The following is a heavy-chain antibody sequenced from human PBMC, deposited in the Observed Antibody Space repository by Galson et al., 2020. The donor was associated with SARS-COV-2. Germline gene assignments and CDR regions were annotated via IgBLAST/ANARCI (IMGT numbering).Heavy chain of an antibody. Sequence: SETLSLTCTVSGGSISSGSYYWSWIRQPAGKGLEWIGHIYTSGSTNFNPSLKSRVSISLDTSGKQFSLKLSSVTAADTAVYFCARGAITLIRGITAFDYWGQGTLVTVSS. D-gene: IGHD3-10*01. CDR2: IYTSGST. V-gene: IGHV4-61*09. CDR1: GGSISSGSYY. J-gene: IGHJ4*02. CDR3: ARGAITLIRGITAFDY.